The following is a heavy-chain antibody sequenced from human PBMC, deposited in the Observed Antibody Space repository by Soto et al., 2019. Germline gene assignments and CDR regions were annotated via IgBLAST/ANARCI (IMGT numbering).Heavy chain of an antibody. J-gene: IGHJ3*02. CDR2: MNPNSGNT. CDR1: GYTFTSYD. Sequence: ASVKVSCKASGYTFTSYDINWVRQATGQGLEWMGWMNPNSGNTGYAQKFQGRVTMTRNTSISTAYMELSSLRSEDTAVYYCARGGGGDSSSWYAFDIWGQGTMVTVSS. CDR3: ARGGGGDSSSWYAFDI. V-gene: IGHV1-8*02. D-gene: IGHD6-13*01.